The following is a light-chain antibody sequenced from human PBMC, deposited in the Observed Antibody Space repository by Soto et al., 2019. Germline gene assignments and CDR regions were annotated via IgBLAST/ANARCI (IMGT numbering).Light chain of an antibody. CDR2: AAS. CDR3: QQHDSYPLT. V-gene: IGKV1-9*01. CDR1: QGINSN. Sequence: IQLTQSPSSLSASVGDRVTITFRASQGINSNLAWYQQKPGKAPKLLIYAASTLQSGVPSRFSGTGSGTDFTLTISGLQPEDFAVYYCQQHDSYPLTFGQGTRLEN. J-gene: IGKJ5*01.